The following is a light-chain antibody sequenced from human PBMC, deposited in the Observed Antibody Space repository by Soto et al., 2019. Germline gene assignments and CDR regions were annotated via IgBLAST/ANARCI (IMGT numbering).Light chain of an antibody. CDR1: ESVTNY. CDR2: EVS. CDR3: QQRSDWPWT. Sequence: ELVLTQSPGTLSLTPGERATLSFRASESVTNYLAWYQQKPGQAPRLLVYEVSNRATGIPARFSGGGSGTDFTLTISNLEPEDFAVYYCQQRSDWPWTFGQGTKVDI. V-gene: IGKV3-11*01. J-gene: IGKJ1*01.